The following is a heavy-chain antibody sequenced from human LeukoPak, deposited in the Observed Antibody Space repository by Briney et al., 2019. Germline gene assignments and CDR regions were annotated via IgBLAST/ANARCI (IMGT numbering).Heavy chain of an antibody. D-gene: IGHD7-27*01. CDR1: GGFISSYF. CDR2: VYYSGST. CDR3: ASNTGTVFDY. V-gene: IGHV4-59*01. J-gene: IGHJ4*02. Sequence: PSETLSLTCTVSGGFISSYFWSWIRQPPGKGLEWIGYVYYSGSTEYNPSLRSRVTISLEMSKHQFSLNLTSVTAADTAVYYCASNTGTVFDYWGQGALVTVSS.